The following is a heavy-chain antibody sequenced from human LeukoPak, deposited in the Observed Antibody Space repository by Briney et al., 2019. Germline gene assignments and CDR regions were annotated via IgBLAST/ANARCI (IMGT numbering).Heavy chain of an antibody. V-gene: IGHV4-61*02. CDR3: AREPGYCSSTSCYRDGLGFDP. Sequence: PSETLSLTCTVSGGSISSGSYYWSWIRQPAGKGLEWIGRIYSSGSTNYNPSLKSRVTISVDTSKNQFSLKLSSVTAADTAVYSCAREPGYCSSTSCYRDGLGFDPWGQGTLVTVSS. J-gene: IGHJ5*02. D-gene: IGHD2-2*02. CDR2: IYSSGST. CDR1: GGSISSGSYY.